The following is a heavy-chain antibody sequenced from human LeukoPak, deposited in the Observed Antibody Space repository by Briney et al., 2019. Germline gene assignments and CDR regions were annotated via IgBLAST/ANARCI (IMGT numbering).Heavy chain of an antibody. J-gene: IGHJ4*02. V-gene: IGHV3-30*03. D-gene: IGHD3-22*01. CDR2: ILYDGSNK. CDR1: GFTFSSYG. Sequence: GGSLRLSCAASGFTFSSYGMHWVRQAPGKGLGWVADILYDGSNKYYADSVKGRFTISRDNSKNTLYLQMNSIRAEDTAVYCCVLWGDYHDSSGYYSARYFDYWGQGTLVTLSS. CDR3: VLWGDYHDSSGYYSARYFDY.